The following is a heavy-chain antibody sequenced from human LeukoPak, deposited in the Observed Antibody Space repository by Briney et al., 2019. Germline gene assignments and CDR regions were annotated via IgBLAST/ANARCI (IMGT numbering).Heavy chain of an antibody. CDR1: GGSISSSSYY. V-gene: IGHV4-39*07. D-gene: IGHD2-15*01. CDR3: ARRMVSAKVEAFDS. Sequence: SETLSLTCTVSGGSISSSSYYWGWIRQPPGKGLEWIGSIYYSGSSYYNQSLKSRVTISVDTSRKQFSLQMSPGTAAATAVYYCARRMVSAKVEAFDSWGQGTMLTVSS. CDR2: IYYSGSS. J-gene: IGHJ3*02.